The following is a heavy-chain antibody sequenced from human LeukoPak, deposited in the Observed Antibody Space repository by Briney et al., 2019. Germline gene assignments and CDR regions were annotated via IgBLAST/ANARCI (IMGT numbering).Heavy chain of an antibody. J-gene: IGHJ5*02. CDR2: ISWNSGSI. CDR1: GFTFDDYA. D-gene: IGHD2-2*02. CDR3: AKDIRSSTSCYTGNWFDP. V-gene: IGHV3-9*01. Sequence: GRSLRLSCAASGFTFDDYAMHWVRQAPGKGLEWVAGISWNSGSIDYADSVKGRFTISRDNAKNSLYLQMNSLRAEDTALYYCAKDIRSSTSCYTGNWFDPWGQGTLVTVSS.